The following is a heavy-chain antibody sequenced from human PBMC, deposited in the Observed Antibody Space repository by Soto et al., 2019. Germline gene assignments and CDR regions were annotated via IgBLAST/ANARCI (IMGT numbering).Heavy chain of an antibody. CDR3: AKDRLWYQLPQYYFDY. J-gene: IGHJ4*02. CDR1: GFTFSSYA. CDR2: ISGSGGST. Sequence: GGSLRLSCAASGFTFSSYAMSWVRQAPGKGLEWVSAISGSGGSTYYADSVKGRFTISRDNSKNTLHLQMNSLRAEDTAVYYCAKDRLWYQLPQYYFDYWGQGTLVTASS. D-gene: IGHD2-2*01. V-gene: IGHV3-23*01.